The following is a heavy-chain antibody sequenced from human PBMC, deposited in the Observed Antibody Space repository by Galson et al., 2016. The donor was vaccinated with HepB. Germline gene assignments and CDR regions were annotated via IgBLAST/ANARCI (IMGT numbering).Heavy chain of an antibody. Sequence: SLRLSCAASGFTFSTSAMSWVRQAPGKGLDWVSSISGSGGSTYYADSVKGRFTISRDNSKNTLYLQMNSLRAEDTAVYYCARSIATRPRAMHYWGQGTLVTVSS. D-gene: IGHD6-6*01. V-gene: IGHV3-23*01. CDR1: GFTFSTSA. J-gene: IGHJ4*02. CDR2: ISGSGGST. CDR3: ARSIATRPRAMHY.